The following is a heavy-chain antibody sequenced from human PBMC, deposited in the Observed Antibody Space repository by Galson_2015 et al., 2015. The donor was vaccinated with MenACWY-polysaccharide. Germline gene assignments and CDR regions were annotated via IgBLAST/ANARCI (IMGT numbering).Heavy chain of an antibody. J-gene: IGHJ3*02. CDR1: GLSFSGSG. D-gene: IGHD6-13*01. CDR2: IQYDGTNK. V-gene: IGHV3-33*05. CDR3: AREGSRIVFHAFDT. Sequence: SLRLSCAASGLSFSGSGMHWVRQTRGKGLEWVAVIQYDGTNKVYADSVKGRFTISRDNSRHTLYLEMNSLRAEATGVYYCAREGSRIVFHAFDTWGRGTMVTVSS.